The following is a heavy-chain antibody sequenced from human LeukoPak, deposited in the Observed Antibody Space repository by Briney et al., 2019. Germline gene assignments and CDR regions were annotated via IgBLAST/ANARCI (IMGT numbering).Heavy chain of an antibody. CDR1: GGSFSGYY. CDR3: ARDQRSGYSGYDYYYYYYMDV. Sequence: PSETLSLTCAVYGGSFSGYYWSWIRQPPGKGLEWIGSIYYSGSTYYNPSLKSRVTISVDTSKNQFSLNLSSVTAADTAVYYCARDQRSGYSGYDYYYYYYMDVWGKGTTVTVSS. J-gene: IGHJ6*03. V-gene: IGHV4-34*01. CDR2: IYYSGST. D-gene: IGHD5-12*01.